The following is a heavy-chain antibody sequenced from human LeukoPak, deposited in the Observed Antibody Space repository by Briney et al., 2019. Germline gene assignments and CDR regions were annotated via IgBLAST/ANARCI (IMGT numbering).Heavy chain of an antibody. CDR2: INAGNGNT. J-gene: IGHJ4*02. V-gene: IGHV1-3*01. D-gene: IGHD3-3*01. Sequence: ASVKVSCKASGYTFTSYGISWVRQAPGQGLEWMGWINAGNGNTKYSQKFQGRVTITRDTSASTAYMELSSLRSEDTAVYYCARGGTYYDFWSGYYFNYWGQGTLVTVSS. CDR3: ARGGTYYDFWSGYYFNY. CDR1: GYTFTSYG.